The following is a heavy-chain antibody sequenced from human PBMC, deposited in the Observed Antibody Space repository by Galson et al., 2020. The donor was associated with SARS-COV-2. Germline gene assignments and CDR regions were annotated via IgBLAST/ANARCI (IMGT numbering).Heavy chain of an antibody. CDR1: GGSISSYY. J-gene: IGHJ5*02. CDR3: ARGSGWWWFDP. Sequence: SQILSLTCTVSGGSISSYYWTWIRQPPGKGLEWIGYIYFTGSTYYNPSLKSRVTISVDTSKNQFSLRLISLTAADTAVYYCARGSGWWWFDPWGQGNLVTVSS. V-gene: IGHV4-59*01. CDR2: IYFTGST. D-gene: IGHD6-19*01.